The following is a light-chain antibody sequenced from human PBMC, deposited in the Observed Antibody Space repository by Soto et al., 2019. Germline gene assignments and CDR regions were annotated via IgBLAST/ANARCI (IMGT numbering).Light chain of an antibody. CDR1: SSDVGSHNL. Sequence: QSALTQPASVSGSPGQSITISCTGTSSDVGSHNLVSWYQQYPGKAPKLMIYEGSKRPSGVSNRFSGSKSGNTASLTISGLQAEDEADYYCCSYAGSSTFVVFGGGTKLTVL. CDR2: EGS. V-gene: IGLV2-23*01. CDR3: CSYAGSSTFVV. J-gene: IGLJ2*01.